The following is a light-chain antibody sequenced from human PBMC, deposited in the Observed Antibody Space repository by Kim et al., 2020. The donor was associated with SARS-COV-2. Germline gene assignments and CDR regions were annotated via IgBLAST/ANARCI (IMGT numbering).Light chain of an antibody. V-gene: IGKV4-1*01. Sequence: DIVMTQSPDSLGVSLGERATINCKSSQGVLYSSNNKNYLAWYQQKSGQPPKLLIYWASTRESGVPDRFSGSGSGTDFTLTISSLQAEDVAVYYCQQYYSTPLTFGGGTKVDIK. CDR1: QGVLYSSNNKNY. CDR2: WAS. CDR3: QQYYSTPLT. J-gene: IGKJ4*01.